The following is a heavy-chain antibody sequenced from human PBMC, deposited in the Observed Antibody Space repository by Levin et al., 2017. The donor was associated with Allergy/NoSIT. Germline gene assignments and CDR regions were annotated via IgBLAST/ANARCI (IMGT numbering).Heavy chain of an antibody. D-gene: IGHD2-2*01. V-gene: IGHV4-61*08. CDR2: IFHSGNT. CDR3: ARDKVIPTANDVYYYGVDG. CDR1: GGSVSRGDYY. J-gene: IGHJ6*02. Sequence: PGGSLRLSCTVSGGSVSRGDYYWSWIRQPPGKALEWIGHIFHSGNTRYNPSLKSRVTISLDSSKNQFSLNLLSVTAADTAVYLCARDKVIPTANDVYYYGVDGWGQGTTVTVSS.